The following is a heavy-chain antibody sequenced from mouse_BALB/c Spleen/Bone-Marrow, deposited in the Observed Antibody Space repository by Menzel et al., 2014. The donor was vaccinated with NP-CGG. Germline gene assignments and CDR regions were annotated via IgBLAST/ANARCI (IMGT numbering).Heavy chain of an antibody. CDR1: GYTFTSYW. CDR2: INPSNGRT. CDR3: ARASWLLRYYYAMDY. Sequence: QVQLQQPGAELVKPGASVKLSCKASGYTFTSYWMHWVKQRPGQGLEWIGEINPSNGRTNYNEKFKSKATLTVDKSSSTAYMQLSSLTSEDSAVYYCARASWLLRYYYAMDYWSQGTSVTVSS. J-gene: IGHJ4*01. D-gene: IGHD2-3*01. V-gene: IGHV1S81*02.